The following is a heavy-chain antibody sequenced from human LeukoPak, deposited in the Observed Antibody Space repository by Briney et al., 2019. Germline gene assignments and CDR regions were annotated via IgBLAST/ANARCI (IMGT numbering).Heavy chain of an antibody. CDR3: ARPYAVAGPIDY. CDR2: INPNSGGT. Sequence: ASVTASCKASGYTFTGYYMHWVRQAPGQGLEWMGWINPNSGGTNYAQKFQGRVTMTRDTSISTAYMELSRLRSDDSAVYFCARPYAVAGPIDYWGQGTLVTVSS. D-gene: IGHD6-19*01. J-gene: IGHJ4*02. V-gene: IGHV1-2*02. CDR1: GYTFTGYY.